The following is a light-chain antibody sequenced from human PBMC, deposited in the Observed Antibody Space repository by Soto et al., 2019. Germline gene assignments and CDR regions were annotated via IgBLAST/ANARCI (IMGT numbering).Light chain of an antibody. Sequence: DIVMTQSPDSLAVSLGERATINCKCSQTVLDSSNNKDYLTWYQQKPGQPPNLIIYWASTREFGVPDRFSGSGSGTDFTLTISSLQAEDVAVYYCHQYYSTPRTFGHGTKVDIK. V-gene: IGKV4-1*01. CDR2: WAS. CDR1: QTVLDSSNNKDY. J-gene: IGKJ1*01. CDR3: HQYYSTPRT.